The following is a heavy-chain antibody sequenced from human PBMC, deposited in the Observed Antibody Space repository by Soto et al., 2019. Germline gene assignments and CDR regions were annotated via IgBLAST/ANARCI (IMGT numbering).Heavy chain of an antibody. CDR2: ISYDGSNK. V-gene: IGHV3-30-3*01. CDR3: ARGDYGEVDY. D-gene: IGHD4-17*01. CDR1: GFTFSSYA. J-gene: IGHJ4*02. Sequence: QVQLVESGGGVVQPGRSLRLSCAASGFTFSSYAMHWVRQAPGKGLEWVAVISYDGSNKYYADSVKGRFTISRDNSKHTLDLQMNSLRAEDTAVYYCARGDYGEVDYWGQGTLVTVSS.